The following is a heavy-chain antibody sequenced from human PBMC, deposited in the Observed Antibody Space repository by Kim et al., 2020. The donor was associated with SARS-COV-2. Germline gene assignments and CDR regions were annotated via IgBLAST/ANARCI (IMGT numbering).Heavy chain of an antibody. J-gene: IGHJ3*02. CDR2: IYYSGST. Sequence: SETLSLTCTVSGGSISSSSYYWGWIRQPPGKGLEWIGSIYYSGSTYYNPSLKSRVTISVDTSKNQFSLKLSSVTSADTAVYYCAREDILTGYYSAFDIWGQGTMVTVSS. D-gene: IGHD3-9*01. CDR3: AREDILTGYYSAFDI. V-gene: IGHV4-39*07. CDR1: GGSISSSSYY.